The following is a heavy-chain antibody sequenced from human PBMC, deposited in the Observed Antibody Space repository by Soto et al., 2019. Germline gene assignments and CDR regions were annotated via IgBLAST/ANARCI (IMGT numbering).Heavy chain of an antibody. Sequence: ASVKVSCKTSGYTFTSYYMHWVRQAPGQGLEWMGIINPSGGSTSYAQKFQGRVTMTRDTSTSTVYMELISLRSEDTAVYYCAIPEKDTAMGHYYYYGMDVWGQGTTVTVSS. J-gene: IGHJ6*02. CDR3: AIPEKDTAMGHYYYYGMDV. CDR2: INPSGGST. V-gene: IGHV1-46*01. D-gene: IGHD5-18*01. CDR1: GYTFTSYY.